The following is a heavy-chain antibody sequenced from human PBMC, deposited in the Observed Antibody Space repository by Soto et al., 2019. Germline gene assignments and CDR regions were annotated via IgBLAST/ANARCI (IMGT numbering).Heavy chain of an antibody. Sequence: EVQLLESGGGLVQPGGSRRLSCVGSGFTFINYAMNWVRQTPGKGLEWVSTISGGGDRTFDADTVKGRFTISRDNSKNTVNLKMNSLRADDTAVYYCARKVLGSTSRPDWWYFDLWGRGTLVTVSS. CDR2: ISGGGDRT. CDR3: ARKVLGSTSRPDWWYFDL. CDR1: GFTFINYA. J-gene: IGHJ2*01. V-gene: IGHV3-23*01. D-gene: IGHD2-2*01.